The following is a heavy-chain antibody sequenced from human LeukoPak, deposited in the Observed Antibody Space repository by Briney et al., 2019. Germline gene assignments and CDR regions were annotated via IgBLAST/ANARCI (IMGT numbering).Heavy chain of an antibody. CDR1: GFTFSSYS. Sequence: GGSLRLSCAASGFTFSSYSMNWVRQAPGKGLEWVSSISSSSSYIYYADSVKGRFTISRDNAKNSLYLQMNSLRAEDTAVYYCARGVGGATRDYYYYMDVWGKGTTVTVSS. J-gene: IGHJ6*03. CDR3: ARGVGGATRDYYYYMDV. V-gene: IGHV3-21*01. D-gene: IGHD1-26*01. CDR2: ISSSSSYI.